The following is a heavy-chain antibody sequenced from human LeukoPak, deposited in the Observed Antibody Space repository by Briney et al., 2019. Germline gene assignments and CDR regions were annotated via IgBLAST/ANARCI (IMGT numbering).Heavy chain of an antibody. CDR3: AKARGSGYGDYYFDY. CDR1: GFTFSSYG. CDR2: ISGSGCST. V-gene: IGHV3-23*01. D-gene: IGHD4-17*01. Sequence: GGSLRLSCAASGFTFSSYGMNWVRQAPGKGLEWVSAISGSGCSTNYADSVKGRFTISRDNSKNTLYLQMNSLRAEDTAVYYCAKARGSGYGDYYFDYWGQGTLVTVSS. J-gene: IGHJ4*02.